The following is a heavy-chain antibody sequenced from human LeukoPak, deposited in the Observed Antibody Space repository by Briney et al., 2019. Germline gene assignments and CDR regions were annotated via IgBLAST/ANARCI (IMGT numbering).Heavy chain of an antibody. V-gene: IGHV1-69*05. Sequence: SVKVPCKASGGTFSSYAISWVRQAPGQGLEWMGVIIPIFATTNYAQKFQDRVTITTDESTNTAYVELSSLRSEDTAVYYCGGFYCISTNCIEYFQHWGQGTLVTVSS. CDR3: GGFYCISTNCIEYFQH. D-gene: IGHD2-2*01. J-gene: IGHJ1*01. CDR2: IIPIFATT. CDR1: GGTFSSYA.